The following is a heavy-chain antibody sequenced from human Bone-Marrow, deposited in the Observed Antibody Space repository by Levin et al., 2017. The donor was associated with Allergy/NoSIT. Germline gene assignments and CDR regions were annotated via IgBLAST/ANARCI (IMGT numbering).Heavy chain of an antibody. CDR2: IKQDGSEK. Sequence: PGESLKISCAASGFTFSSYWMSWVRQAPGKGLEWVANIKQDGSEKYYVDSVKGRFTISRDNAKNSLYLQMNSLRAEDTAVYYCAREDIVVVVAATPRMIFDYWGQGTLVTVSS. D-gene: IGHD2-15*01. CDR3: AREDIVVVVAATPRMIFDY. CDR1: GFTFSSYW. J-gene: IGHJ4*02. V-gene: IGHV3-7*03.